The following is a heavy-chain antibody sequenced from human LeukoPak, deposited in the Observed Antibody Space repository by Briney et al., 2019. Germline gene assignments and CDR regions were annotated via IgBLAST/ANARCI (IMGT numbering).Heavy chain of an antibody. CDR3: ATLKTYYYDSSGYQYYYYMDV. CDR1: GGSISSYY. CDR2: IYYSGST. D-gene: IGHD3-22*01. Sequence: SETLSLTCTVSGGSISSYYWSWIRQPAGKGLEWIGYIYYSGSTNYNPSLRSRVTISVDTSRNQFSLKLSSVTAADTAVYYCATLKTYYYDSSGYQYYYYMDVWGKGTTVTVSS. J-gene: IGHJ6*03. V-gene: IGHV4-59*01.